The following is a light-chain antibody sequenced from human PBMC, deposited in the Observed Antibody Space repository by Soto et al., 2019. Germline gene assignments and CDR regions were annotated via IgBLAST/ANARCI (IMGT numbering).Light chain of an antibody. CDR1: QDISNY. CDR3: QQYKTYPLT. CDR2: GAS. J-gene: IGKJ4*01. V-gene: IGKV1-16*02. Sequence: DIQMTQSPSSLSASVGDRVTITCRASQDISNYLAWFQQKPGKAPKSLIYGASSLQSGVPSKFSGSGSGTDFTLTINGLQPEDFATYYCQQYKTYPLTFGGGTKVEIK.